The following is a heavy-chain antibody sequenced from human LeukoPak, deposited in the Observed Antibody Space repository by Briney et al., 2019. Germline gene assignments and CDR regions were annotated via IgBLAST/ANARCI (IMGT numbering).Heavy chain of an antibody. V-gene: IGHV3-20*04. D-gene: IGHD3-22*01. CDR3: AREKTSGLVVVNAYFDY. CDR2: INWNGGST. CDR1: GFTFDDYG. J-gene: IGHJ4*02. Sequence: GGSLRLSCAASGFTFDDYGMSWVRHAPGKGLEWVSGINWNGGSTVYADSVKGRFTISRDNAKNSLYLQMNSLRAEDTALYYCAREKTSGLVVVNAYFDYWGQGTLVTVSS.